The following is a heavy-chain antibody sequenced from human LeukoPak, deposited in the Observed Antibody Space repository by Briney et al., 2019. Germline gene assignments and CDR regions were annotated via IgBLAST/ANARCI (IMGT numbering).Heavy chain of an antibody. CDR2: IYYSGST. Sequence: PSETLSLTCTVSGGSISSYYWSWIRQPPGKGQEWSGYIYYSGSTNYNPSLKSRVTISVDTSKNQFSLKLSSVTAADTAVYYCARLWYYDSSGYPDYWGQGTLVTVSS. J-gene: IGHJ4*02. D-gene: IGHD3-22*01. CDR3: ARLWYYDSSGYPDY. V-gene: IGHV4-59*08. CDR1: GGSISSYY.